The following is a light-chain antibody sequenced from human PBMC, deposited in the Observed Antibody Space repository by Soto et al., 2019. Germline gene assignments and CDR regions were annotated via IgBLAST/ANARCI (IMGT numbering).Light chain of an antibody. CDR3: HTWGTDTHVV. J-gene: IGLJ2*01. V-gene: IGLV4-69*01. Sequence: QLVLTQSPSASASLGASVKLTCTLSSGHSSYAIAWHQQQPEKGPRYLMKLNSDGSHSKGDGIPDRFSGSSSGAERYLTISSLQSEDEADYYCHTWGTDTHVVFGGGTKLTVL. CDR1: SGHSSYA. CDR2: LNSDGSH.